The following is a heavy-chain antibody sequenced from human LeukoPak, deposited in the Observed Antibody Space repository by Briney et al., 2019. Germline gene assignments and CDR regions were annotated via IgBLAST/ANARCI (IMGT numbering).Heavy chain of an antibody. CDR2: IIPIFGTA. CDR1: GGTFRTYS. J-gene: IGHJ6*03. V-gene: IGHV1-69*05. Sequence: SVKVSCKASGGTFRTYSVTWVRQAPGQGLEWMAGIIPIFGTANYAQKFQGRVKVTTDDATGTAYMELSSLMSEDTAIYYCARVDRYHFYLDVWGKGTPVTVSS. CDR3: ARVDRYHFYLDV.